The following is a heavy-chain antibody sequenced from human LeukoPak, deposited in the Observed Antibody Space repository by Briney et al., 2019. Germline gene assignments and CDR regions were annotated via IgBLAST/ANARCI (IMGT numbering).Heavy chain of an antibody. CDR3: ARDLAFGGMATNRGAFDI. D-gene: IGHD5-24*01. CDR1: GYTFTGYY. Sequence: ASVKVSCKASGYTFTGYYMHWVRQAPGQGLEWMGWINPNSGGTNYAQKFQGRVTMTRDTSISTAYMELSRLRSDDTAVYYCARDLAFGGMATNRGAFDIWGQGTMVTVSS. J-gene: IGHJ3*02. V-gene: IGHV1-2*02. CDR2: INPNSGGT.